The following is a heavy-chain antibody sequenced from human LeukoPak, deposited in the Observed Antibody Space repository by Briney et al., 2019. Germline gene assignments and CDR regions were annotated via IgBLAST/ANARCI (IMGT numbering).Heavy chain of an antibody. CDR3: ARGTWELNY. V-gene: IGHV4-59*01. J-gene: IGHJ4*02. D-gene: IGHD1-26*01. CDR2: IYYSGST. Sequence: SETLSLTCTVSGGSISSYYWSLIRQPPGKGLEWIGYIYYSGSTNYNPSLKSRVTISVDTSKNQFSLKLSSVTAADTAVYYCARGTWELNYWGQGTLVTVSS. CDR1: GGSISSYY.